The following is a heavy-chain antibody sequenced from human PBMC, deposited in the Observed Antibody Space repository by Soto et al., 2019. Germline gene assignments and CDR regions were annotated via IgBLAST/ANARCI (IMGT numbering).Heavy chain of an antibody. J-gene: IGHJ6*02. V-gene: IGHV1-69*13. CDR3: ARRASLRYASHYYYGMDV. CDR2: IIPIFGTA. D-gene: IGHD3-9*01. CDR1: GGTFSSYA. Sequence: GASVKVSCKASGGTFSSYAISWVRQAPGQGLEWMGGIIPIFGTANYAQKFQGRVTITADESTSTAYMELSSLRSEDTAVYYCARRASLRYASHYYYGMDVWGQGTKVTVSS.